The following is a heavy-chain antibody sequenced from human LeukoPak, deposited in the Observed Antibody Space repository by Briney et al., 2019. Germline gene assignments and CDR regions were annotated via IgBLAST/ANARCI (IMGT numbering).Heavy chain of an antibody. CDR1: GYTFTSYY. CDR3: AAATGYCTNGVCSNDY. Sequence: ASVKVSCKASGYTFTSYYMHWVRQAPGQGLEWMGIINPSGGSTSYAQKFQGRVTMTRDTSTSTAYMELSSLRSEDTAVCYCAAATGYCTNGVCSNDYWGQGTLVTVSS. V-gene: IGHV1-46*01. CDR2: INPSGGST. J-gene: IGHJ4*02. D-gene: IGHD2-8*01.